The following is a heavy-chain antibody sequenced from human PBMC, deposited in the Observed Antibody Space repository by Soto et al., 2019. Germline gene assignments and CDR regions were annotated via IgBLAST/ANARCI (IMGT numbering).Heavy chain of an antibody. D-gene: IGHD3-10*01. CDR3: ARLEQVTMVRVIIINWFDP. V-gene: IGHV4-39*01. J-gene: IGHJ5*02. Sequence: PSETLSLTCTVFGGSISSSTYYWGWIRQPPGKGLEWIGSIYYSGSTYYNPSLKSRVTISVDTSKNQFSLKLSSVTAADTAVYYCARLEQVTMVRVIIINWFDPWGQGTLVTVSS. CDR2: IYYSGST. CDR1: GGSISSSTYY.